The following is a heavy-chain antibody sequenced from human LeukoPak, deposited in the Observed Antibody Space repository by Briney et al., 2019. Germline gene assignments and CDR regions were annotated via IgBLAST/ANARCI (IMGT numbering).Heavy chain of an antibody. CDR3: ARGSPRWLPHDY. CDR2: IYYSGST. D-gene: IGHD3-22*01. J-gene: IGHJ4*02. V-gene: IGHV4-31*03. CDR1: GGSISSGGYY. Sequence: PLETLSLTCTVSGGSISSGGYYWSWIRQHPGKGLEWIGYIYYSGSTYYNPSLKSRVTISVDTSKNQFSLKLSSVTAADTAVYYCARGSPRWLPHDYWGQGTLVTVSS.